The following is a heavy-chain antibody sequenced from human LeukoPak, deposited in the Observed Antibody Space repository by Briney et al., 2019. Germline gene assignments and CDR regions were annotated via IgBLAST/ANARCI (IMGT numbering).Heavy chain of an antibody. J-gene: IGHJ5*02. D-gene: IGHD2-2*01. V-gene: IGHV4-31*03. CDR2: IFYSGST. CDR1: GGSISSSNYH. Sequence: SQTLSLTCTVSGGSISSSNYHWSWVRQHPGKGLEWIGYIFYSGSTYSIPSLRSRVTISVDTSKNQFSLKLSFVTAADTAVYYCTRVGPIIAGRHTSQRWFDPWGQGTLVTVSS. CDR3: TRVGPIIAGRHTSQRWFDP.